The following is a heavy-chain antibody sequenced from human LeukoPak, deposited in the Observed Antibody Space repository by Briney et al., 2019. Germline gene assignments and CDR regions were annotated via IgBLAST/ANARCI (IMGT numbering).Heavy chain of an antibody. V-gene: IGHV3-7*01. D-gene: IGHD6-13*01. CDR2: IKQDGSEK. CDR1: GFTFSSYW. CDR3: ARPRGYSSSSFRFDP. Sequence: GGSLRLSCAASGFTFSSYWMSWVRQAPGKGLEWVANIKQDGSEKYYVDSVKGRFTNSRDNAKNSLYLQMDSLRAEDTAVYYCARPRGYSSSSFRFDPWGQGTLVTVSS. J-gene: IGHJ5*02.